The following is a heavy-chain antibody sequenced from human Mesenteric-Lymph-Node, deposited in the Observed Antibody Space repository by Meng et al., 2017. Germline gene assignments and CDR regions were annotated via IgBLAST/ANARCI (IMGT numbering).Heavy chain of an antibody. CDR3: ARDLTNCGGDCYHFDH. J-gene: IGHJ4*02. CDR1: GFTFSSYV. Sequence: GESLKISCAASGFTFSSYVMTCVRQAPGKGLEWVSSISSRNTYIYYADSVRGRFTISRDNAKNSLFLQMSSLRVEDTAVYYCARDLTNCGGDCYHFDHWGQGTPVTVSS. CDR2: ISSRNTYI. V-gene: IGHV3-21*01. D-gene: IGHD2-21*02.